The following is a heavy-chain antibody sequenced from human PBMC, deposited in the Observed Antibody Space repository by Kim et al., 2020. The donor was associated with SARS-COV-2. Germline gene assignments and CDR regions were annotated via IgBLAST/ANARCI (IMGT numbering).Heavy chain of an antibody. Sequence: GGSLRLSCAASGFTFSSYAMSWVRQAPGKGLEWVSAISGSGGSTYYADSVKGRFTISRDNSKNTLYLQMNSLRAEDTAVYYCAKDRVGATDRVHYFDYWGQGTLVTVSS. J-gene: IGHJ4*02. CDR1: GFTFSSYA. V-gene: IGHV3-23*01. D-gene: IGHD1-26*01. CDR3: AKDRVGATDRVHYFDY. CDR2: ISGSGGST.